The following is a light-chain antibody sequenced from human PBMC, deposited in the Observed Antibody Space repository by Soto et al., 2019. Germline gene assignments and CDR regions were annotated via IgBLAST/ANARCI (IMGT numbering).Light chain of an antibody. CDR2: GAF. Sequence: EIVMTQSPATLSVSPGERATLSCRASQSVNSNLAWYQQKPGQAPRLLIYGAFNRATGVPARFSGSGSGTEITLTISSLQSEDFAVYYCQQYYNWKTFGQGTKVEIK. J-gene: IGKJ1*01. V-gene: IGKV3-15*01. CDR1: QSVNSN. CDR3: QQYYNWKT.